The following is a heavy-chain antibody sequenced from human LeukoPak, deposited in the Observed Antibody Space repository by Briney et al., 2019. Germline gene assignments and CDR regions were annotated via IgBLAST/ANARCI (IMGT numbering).Heavy chain of an antibody. Sequence: ASVKVSCKASGYTFSSYGITWARQAPGQGLEWMGWISAYNGNTNYAQKIQDRVTMTTDTYTSTAYMELRRLRADDTAVYYCAREEYVWGSYRDVDYWGEGPLVSVS. CDR1: GYTFSSYG. J-gene: IGHJ4*02. CDR2: ISAYNGNT. CDR3: AREEYVWGSYRDVDY. D-gene: IGHD3-16*02. V-gene: IGHV1-18*01.